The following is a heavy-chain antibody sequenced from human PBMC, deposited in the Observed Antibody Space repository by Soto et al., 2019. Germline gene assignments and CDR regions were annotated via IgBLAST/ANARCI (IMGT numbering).Heavy chain of an antibody. J-gene: IGHJ4*02. CDR2: ITASSGAT. D-gene: IGHD1-7*01. Sequence: EVQLLESGGGLVQPGGSLRLSCGASGFTFSNYGMSWVRQAPGKGLEWVSSITASSGATYYPDSVKGRFTISRDSSQNTLYLQMNSLRAEDTAVYYCAKLGLNWNYDYWGQGTLVTVSS. V-gene: IGHV3-23*01. CDR1: GFTFSNYG. CDR3: AKLGLNWNYDY.